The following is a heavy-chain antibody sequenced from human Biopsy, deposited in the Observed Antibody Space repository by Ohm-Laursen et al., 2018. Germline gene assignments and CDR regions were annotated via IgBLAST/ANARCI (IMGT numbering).Heavy chain of an antibody. J-gene: IGHJ6*02. CDR1: GGSIISYF. V-gene: IGHV4-59*12. D-gene: IGHD6-19*01. CDR2: IYNRGST. Sequence: SETLSLTCSVPGGSIISYFWSWIRQPPGKGLEWIGYIYNRGSTKYNSSLKSRVTISVDTSKNQFSLTVRSVTAADTAMHYCARGQDSSYLAYGMDVWGQGTTVTVSS. CDR3: ARGQDSSYLAYGMDV.